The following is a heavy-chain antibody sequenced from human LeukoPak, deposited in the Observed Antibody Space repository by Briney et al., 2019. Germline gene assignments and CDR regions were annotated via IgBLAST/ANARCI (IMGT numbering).Heavy chain of an antibody. CDR1: GGSFSGYY. J-gene: IGHJ6*03. D-gene: IGHD2-2*01. V-gene: IGHV4-34*01. CDR2: INHSGST. CDR3: ARSLRRYCSSTSCYPYYYYYMDV. Sequence: SETLSLTCAVYGGSFSGYYWSWIRQPPGKGLEWIGEINHSGSTNYNPSLKSRVTISVDTSKNQLSLKLSSVTAADTAVYYCARSLRRYCSSTSCYPYYYYYMDVWGKGTTVTVSS.